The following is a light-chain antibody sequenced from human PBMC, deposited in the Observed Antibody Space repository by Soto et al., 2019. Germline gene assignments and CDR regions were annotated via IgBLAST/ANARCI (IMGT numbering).Light chain of an antibody. Sequence: DIQLTQSPSFLSASVGDRVTITCRASQGINSYVAWYQQKSGKAPKLLIYAASTLQSEVPSRFSGSGSGTEFTLTISSLQPEDFAIYHCHQLKSYPLTFGGGTKVEIK. CDR3: HQLKSYPLT. CDR1: QGINSY. J-gene: IGKJ4*01. V-gene: IGKV1-9*01. CDR2: AAS.